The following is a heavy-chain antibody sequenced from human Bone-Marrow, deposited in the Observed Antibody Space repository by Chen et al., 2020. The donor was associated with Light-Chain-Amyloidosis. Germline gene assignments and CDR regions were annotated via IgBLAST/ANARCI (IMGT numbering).Heavy chain of an antibody. V-gene: IGHV3-74*01. CDR2: TNSAGTST. D-gene: IGHD3-9*01. J-gene: IGHJ4*02. CDR3: ARTTLRYLDY. Sequence: EVLLVESGGEVVQPGGSLRLSCTASGFSFSTYWMHWVRQSPGKGLVSVSRTNSAGTSTTYADSVKGRFTVSRDNTKNTMYLEMNSLRVEDTAVYYCARTTLRYLDYWGQGTRVTVSS. CDR1: GFSFSTYW.